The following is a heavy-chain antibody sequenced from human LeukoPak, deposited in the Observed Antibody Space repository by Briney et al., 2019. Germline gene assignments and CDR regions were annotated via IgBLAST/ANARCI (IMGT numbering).Heavy chain of an antibody. CDR2: IRYDGSNK. CDR1: GFTFSSYG. V-gene: IGHV3-30*02. D-gene: IGHD5-24*01. Sequence: GGSLRLSCAASGFTFSSYGMHWVRQAPGKGLEWVAFIRYDGSNKYYADSVKGRFTISRDNSKNTLYMQMNSLRAEDTAVYYCAKDMDGYNPEAGYWGQGTLVTVSS. CDR3: AKDMDGYNPEAGY. J-gene: IGHJ4*02.